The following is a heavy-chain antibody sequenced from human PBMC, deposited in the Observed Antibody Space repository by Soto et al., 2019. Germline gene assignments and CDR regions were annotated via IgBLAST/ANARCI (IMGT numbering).Heavy chain of an antibody. Sequence: GGSLRLSYAASGFTFSSYPMHWVRQAPGKGLEWVAIVWHDESKIYYADSVKGRFTISRDNSKNTLYLQMNSLSAEDTAVYYCARDAGQLAVIPYFDYWGHGTLVTVSS. CDR2: VWHDESKI. D-gene: IGHD3-22*01. CDR1: GFTFSSYP. CDR3: ARDAGQLAVIPYFDY. V-gene: IGHV3-33*01. J-gene: IGHJ4*01.